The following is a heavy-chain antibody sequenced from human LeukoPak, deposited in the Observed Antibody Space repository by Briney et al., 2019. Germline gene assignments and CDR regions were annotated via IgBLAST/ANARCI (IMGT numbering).Heavy chain of an antibody. CDR1: GGSISSHY. Sequence: PSETLSLTCTVSGGSISSHYWSWVRQPPGKGLEWIGYVLDNVRTKDNPSLNSRFTLSADTSKNQFSLRLTSVTAADTAVYYCATIKRGNIFGFFDFWGQGILVTVSS. CDR2: VLDNVRT. D-gene: IGHD5-18*01. J-gene: IGHJ4*02. CDR3: ATIKRGNIFGFFDF. V-gene: IGHV4-59*11.